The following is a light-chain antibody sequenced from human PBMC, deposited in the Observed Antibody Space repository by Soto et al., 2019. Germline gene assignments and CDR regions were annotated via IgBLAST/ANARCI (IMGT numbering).Light chain of an antibody. Sequence: DIQMNQSPSTLSASVGDRVTITCRASQSISSWLAWYQQKPGKAPKLLIYDASSLESGGPSRLSGSGSGTEFTLTISSLQPDDFATYYCQQYNSYATFGQGTKVEIK. CDR2: DAS. CDR1: QSISSW. J-gene: IGKJ1*01. V-gene: IGKV1-5*01. CDR3: QQYNSYAT.